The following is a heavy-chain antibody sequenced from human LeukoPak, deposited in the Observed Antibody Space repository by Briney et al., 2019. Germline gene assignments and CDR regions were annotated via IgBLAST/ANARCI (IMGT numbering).Heavy chain of an antibody. CDR2: VWYDGSNK. CDR3: ARDPSLRVTLDY. D-gene: IGHD5/OR15-5a*01. CDR1: GFIFSNYG. V-gene: IGHV3-33*08. Sequence: GGSLRLSCAASGFIFSNYGMHWVRQAPGKGLEWVAVVWYDGSNKYYADSVKGRFTISRDNSKNMLYLQMNSLRAEDTAVYYCARDPSLRVTLDYWGQGTRVTVAS. J-gene: IGHJ4*02.